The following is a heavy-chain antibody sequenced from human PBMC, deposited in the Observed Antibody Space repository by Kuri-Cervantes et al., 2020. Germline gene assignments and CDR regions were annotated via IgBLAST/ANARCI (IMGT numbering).Heavy chain of an antibody. J-gene: IGHJ4*02. CDR2: IYYSGST. CDR3: ARAAYSSSSPFDY. V-gene: IGHV4-39*01. Sequence: ESLKISCTVSGGSISSSSYYWGWIRQPPGKGLEWIGSIYYSGSTYYNPSLKSRVTISVDTSKNQFSLKLSSVTAADTAVYYCARAAYSSSSPFDYWGQGTLVTVSS. CDR1: GGSISSSSYY. D-gene: IGHD6-6*01.